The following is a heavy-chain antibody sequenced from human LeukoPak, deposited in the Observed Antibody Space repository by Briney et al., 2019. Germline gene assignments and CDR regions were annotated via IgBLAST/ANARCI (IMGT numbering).Heavy chain of an antibody. CDR2: ISYDGSNK. CDR1: GFTFSSYG. V-gene: IGHV3-30*18. Sequence: GGSLRLSCAASGFTFSSYGMHWVRQAPGKGLEWVAVISYDGSNKYYADSVKGRFTISRDNSKNTLYLQMNSLRAEDTAVYYCANNIGGSLDYWGQGTLVTVSS. CDR3: ANNIGGSLDY. J-gene: IGHJ4*02. D-gene: IGHD2-15*01.